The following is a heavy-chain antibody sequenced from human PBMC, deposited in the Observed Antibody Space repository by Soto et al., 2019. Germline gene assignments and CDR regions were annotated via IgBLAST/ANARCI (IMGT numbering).Heavy chain of an antibody. D-gene: IGHD6-13*01. CDR1: VYTLTKLS. CDR2: FDPEDGET. V-gene: IGHV1-24*01. CDR3: ATKGRWYVGYYYYGMDV. J-gene: IGHJ6*02. Sequence: ASVKVSCKDSVYTLTKLSIHWVRQAPGKGLEWMGGFDPEDGETIYAQKFQGRVTMTEDTSTDTAYMELSSLTSEDTAVYYCATKGRWYVGYYYYGMDVWGQGTTVTVSS.